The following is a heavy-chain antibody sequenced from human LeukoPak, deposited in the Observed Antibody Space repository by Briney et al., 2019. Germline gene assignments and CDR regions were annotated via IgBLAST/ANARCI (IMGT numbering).Heavy chain of an antibody. J-gene: IGHJ6*03. Sequence: SVKVSCKASGGTFSSYAISWVRQAPGQGLEWMGGIIPIFGIANYAQKFQGRVTITTDESTSTAYMELSSLRSEDTAVYYCAVRKASYKNYYYYMDVWGKGTTVTVSS. V-gene: IGHV1-69*05. CDR2: IIPIFGIA. D-gene: IGHD5-24*01. CDR3: AVRKASYKNYYYYMDV. CDR1: GGTFSSYA.